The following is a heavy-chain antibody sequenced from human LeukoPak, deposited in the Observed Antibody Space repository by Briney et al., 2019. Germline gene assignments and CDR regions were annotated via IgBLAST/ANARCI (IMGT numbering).Heavy chain of an antibody. CDR2: TYYRSKWYT. D-gene: IGHD3-16*01. CDR3: ASSSLRGSDAFDI. J-gene: IGHJ3*02. V-gene: IGHV6-1*01. CDR1: GDSVSNNNAA. Sequence: PLQTLSLTCAISGDSVSNNNAAWNWIRQSPSRGLEWLGRTYYRSKWYTDYAVSVSSRITINPDASKNQFSLQLNSVTPEDTAVYYCASSSLRGSDAFDIWGQGTMVTVSS.